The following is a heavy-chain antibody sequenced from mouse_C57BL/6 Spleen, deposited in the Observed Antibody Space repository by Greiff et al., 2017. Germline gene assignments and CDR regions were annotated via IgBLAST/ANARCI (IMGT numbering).Heavy chain of an antibody. J-gene: IGHJ2*01. D-gene: IGHD1-1*01. CDR1: GYTFTDYN. V-gene: IGHV1-18*01. CDR2: INPNNGGT. Sequence: VQLKQSGPELVKPGASVKIPCKASGYTFTDYNMDWVKQSHGKSLEWIGDINPNNGGTIYNQKFKGKATLTVDKSSSTAYMELRSLTSEDTAVYYCAREGPSSYYFDYWGQGTTLTVSS. CDR3: AREGPSSYYFDY.